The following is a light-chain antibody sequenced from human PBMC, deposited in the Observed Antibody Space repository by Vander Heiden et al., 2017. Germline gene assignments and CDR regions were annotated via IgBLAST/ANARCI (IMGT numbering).Light chain of an antibody. CDR2: GAS. CDR3: QHYGRTPPLT. V-gene: IGKV3-20*01. CDR1: QIVSSSY. Sequence: DIVFTQSPGTLSLSPGERATLSCRASQIVSSSYLDWYQQKPGQAPRLLIYGASSRATGIPDRFSGSGSGTDFTLTISRLEPEDFAVYYCQHYGRTPPLTFGGGTNVEIK. J-gene: IGKJ4*01.